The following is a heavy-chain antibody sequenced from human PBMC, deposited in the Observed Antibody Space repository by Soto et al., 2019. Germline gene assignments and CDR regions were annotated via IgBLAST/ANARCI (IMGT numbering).Heavy chain of an antibody. V-gene: IGHV4-61*08. Sequence: SEPLSLPYTVSVGNSSNGGYYCIWIRQHPGKGLESIGSIYYSGTPYYNPSFKGRVTISVDTSKNQFSLKLNSGTAADSAVYYCVMEVWGYCGNDCYPLDVLGKGSTVTVSS. CDR3: VMEVWGYCGNDCYPLDV. CDR1: VGNSSNGGYY. CDR2: IYYSGTP. D-gene: IGHD2-21*01. J-gene: IGHJ6*04.